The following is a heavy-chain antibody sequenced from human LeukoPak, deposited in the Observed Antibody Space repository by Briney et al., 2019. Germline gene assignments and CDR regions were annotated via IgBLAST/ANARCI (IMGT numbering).Heavy chain of an antibody. V-gene: IGHV1-69*13. J-gene: IGHJ4*02. CDR1: GGTFSSYA. CDR2: IIPIFGTA. CDR3: ARDGDWARSSDY. D-gene: IGHD2-21*02. Sequence: SVKVSCKASGGTFSSYAISWVRQAPGQGLEWMGGIIPIFGTANYAQKFQGRVTITADESTSTAYMELSSLRSEDTAVYYCARDGDWARSSDYWGQGTLVTVSS.